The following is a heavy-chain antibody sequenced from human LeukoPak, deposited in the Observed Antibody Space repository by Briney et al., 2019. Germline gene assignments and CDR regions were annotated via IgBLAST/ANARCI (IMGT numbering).Heavy chain of an antibody. D-gene: IGHD3-22*01. CDR2: ISGSGGST. J-gene: IGHJ4*02. CDR1: GFTLSNYG. CDR3: AKRGVVIRVILVGFHKEAYYFDS. V-gene: IGHV3-23*01. Sequence: GGSLRLSCAVSGFTLSNYGMSWVRQAPGKGLEWVAGISGSGGSTNYADSVKGRFTISRDNPKNTLYLQMDSLRAEDTAVYFCAKRGVVIRVILVGFHKEAYYFDSWGQGALVIVSS.